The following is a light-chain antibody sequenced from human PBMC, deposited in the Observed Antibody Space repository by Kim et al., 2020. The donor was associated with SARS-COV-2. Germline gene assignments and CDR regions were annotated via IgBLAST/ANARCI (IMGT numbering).Light chain of an antibody. CDR2: RNN. Sequence: GQSVTISGSGSSSNIGSNYVYWYQQLPGTAPNLLIYRNNQRPSGVPDRFSGSKSGTSASLAISGLRSEDEADYYCAAWDDSLSGWVFGGGTKLTVL. V-gene: IGLV1-47*01. CDR3: AAWDDSLSGWV. J-gene: IGLJ3*02. CDR1: SSNIGSNY.